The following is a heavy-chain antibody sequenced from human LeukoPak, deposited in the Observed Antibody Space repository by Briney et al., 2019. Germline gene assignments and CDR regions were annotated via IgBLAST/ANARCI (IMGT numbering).Heavy chain of an antibody. CDR3: AKGGDLDY. D-gene: IGHD4-17*01. CDR2: ISYDGSNK. CDR1: GFTFSSYA. J-gene: IGHJ4*02. Sequence: GGSLRLSCAASGFTFSSYAMHWVRQAPGKGLEWVAVISYDGSNKYYADSVKGRFTISRDNSKNTLYLQMNSLRAEDTAVYYCAKGGDLDYWGQGTLVTVSS. V-gene: IGHV3-30-3*01.